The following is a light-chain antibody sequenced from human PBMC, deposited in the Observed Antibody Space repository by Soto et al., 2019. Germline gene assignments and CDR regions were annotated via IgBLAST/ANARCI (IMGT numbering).Light chain of an antibody. CDR1: QNIHNH. CDR3: QHYVGGSPIT. J-gene: IGKJ5*01. Sequence: EIVLTQSPATLSVSPGERVTLSCRSSQNIHNHMSWFLQKPGQAPRLLISGASSRATGIPDRFSGSGSGTDFTLTISRLEPEDFALYYCQHYVGGSPITFGQGTRLEIK. V-gene: IGKV3-20*01. CDR2: GAS.